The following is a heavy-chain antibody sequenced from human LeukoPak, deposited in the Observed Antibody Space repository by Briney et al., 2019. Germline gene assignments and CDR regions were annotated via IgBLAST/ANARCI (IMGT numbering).Heavy chain of an antibody. V-gene: IGHV1-3*01. CDR2: INAGNGNT. CDR1: GYTFTSYA. Sequence: ASVTVSCKGSGYTFTSYALHWVRQAPGQRLEWMGWINAGNGNTKYSQKFQVRVTIARDTSASTAYMELSSLRSEDTAVYYCARAVVAAFDCWGQGTLVTVSS. D-gene: IGHD2-15*01. J-gene: IGHJ4*02. CDR3: ARAVVAAFDC.